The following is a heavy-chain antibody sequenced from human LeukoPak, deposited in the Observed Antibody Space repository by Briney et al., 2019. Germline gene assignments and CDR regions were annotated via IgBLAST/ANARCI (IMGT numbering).Heavy chain of an antibody. CDR2: FDPEDGET. J-gene: IGHJ6*02. V-gene: IGHV1-24*01. D-gene: IGHD3-10*01. CDR1: GYTLTELS. CDR3: ATTNPHYYGSGITSPQGWYYGMGV. Sequence: ASVKVSCKVSGYTLTELSMHWVRQAPGKGLEWMGGFDPEDGETIYAQKFQGRVTMTEDTSTDTAYMELSSLRSEDTAVYYCATTNPHYYGSGITSPQGWYYGMGVWGQGTTVTVSS.